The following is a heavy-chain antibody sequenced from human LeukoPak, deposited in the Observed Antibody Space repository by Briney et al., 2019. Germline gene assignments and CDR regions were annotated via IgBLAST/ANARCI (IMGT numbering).Heavy chain of an antibody. CDR2: TYYRSKWYD. V-gene: IGHV6-1*01. CDR1: GDSVSSNSVT. J-gene: IGHJ5*02. D-gene: IGHD6-13*01. CDR3: ARGYLSSWAHFDP. Sequence: SQTLSLTCVISGDSVSSNSVTWNWIRQSPSRGLEWLGRTYYRSKWYDDYAESVKSRITVNPDTSRNQFSLQLKSVTPEDTAIYYCARGYLSSWAHFDPWGQGTLVTVSS.